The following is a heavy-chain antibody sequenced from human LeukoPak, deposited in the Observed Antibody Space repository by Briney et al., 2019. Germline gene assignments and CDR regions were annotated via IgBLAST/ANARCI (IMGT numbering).Heavy chain of an antibody. CDR2: ISGSGAST. Sequence: GGSLILSCAASGFTFSSYAMSWVRQAPGKGLEWVSAISGSGASTYYADSVKGRFTISRDNSKNTLYLQMNSLRAEDTAVYYCAAYCSGGSCYSGSGYWGQGTLVTVSS. J-gene: IGHJ4*02. V-gene: IGHV3-23*01. D-gene: IGHD2-15*01. CDR3: AAYCSGGSCYSGSGY. CDR1: GFTFSSYA.